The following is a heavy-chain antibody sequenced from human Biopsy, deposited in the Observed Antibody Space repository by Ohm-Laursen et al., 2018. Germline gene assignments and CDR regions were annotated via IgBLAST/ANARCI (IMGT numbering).Heavy chain of an antibody. D-gene: IGHD3-10*01. CDR3: ATGPYYDTRFYYNVRPFDF. CDR1: GYTLTALS. Sequence: ASVKASCKVSGYTLTALSIHWVRQTGGKGLEWMGGFDREERKTVYAEKFQGRVTMTEDTSTDTDYMEVTSLRSDDTAVYYCATGPYYDTRFYYNVRPFDFWGQGTLVTVSS. J-gene: IGHJ4*02. CDR2: FDREERKT. V-gene: IGHV1-24*01.